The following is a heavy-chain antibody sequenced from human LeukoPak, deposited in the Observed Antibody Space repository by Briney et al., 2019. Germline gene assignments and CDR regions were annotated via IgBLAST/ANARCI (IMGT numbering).Heavy chain of an antibody. CDR2: MNPDSTNT. Sequence: ASVKVSCKASGYTFASYDINWVRQAPGQGLEWMGWMNPDSTNTGYAQKFQGRVTMTRDTSMSTAYMELSSLTSEDTAVYYCARVPSLGYCSGGSCYRLDHWGQGTLVAVSS. V-gene: IGHV1-8*01. CDR3: ARVPSLGYCSGGSCYRLDH. D-gene: IGHD2-15*01. J-gene: IGHJ4*02. CDR1: GYTFASYD.